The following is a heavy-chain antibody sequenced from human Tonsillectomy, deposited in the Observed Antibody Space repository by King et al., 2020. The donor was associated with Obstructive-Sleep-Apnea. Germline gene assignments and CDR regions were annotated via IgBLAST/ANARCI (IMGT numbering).Heavy chain of an antibody. CDR1: EFIFRKSA. CDR3: ARMSGDGCWRVNDYAMDV. CDR2: ISISGANT. V-gene: IGHV3-23*01. J-gene: IGHJ6*02. Sequence: ESGGGSVRWGGSMRLSCAASEFIFRKSAMSWVRQTPGKGLEWVSTISISGANTYYADSVKGRFTISRDSSENTLYLQMNSLRAEDTAVYYCARMSGDGCWRVNDYAMDVWGQGTTVTVSS. D-gene: IGHD2-21*02.